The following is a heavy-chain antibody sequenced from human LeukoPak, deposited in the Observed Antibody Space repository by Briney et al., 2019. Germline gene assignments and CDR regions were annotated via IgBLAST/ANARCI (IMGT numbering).Heavy chain of an antibody. Sequence: PGGSLRLSCAASGFTFSSWMTWVREAPGKGLEWVANIKQDGSEEQYADSVKGRFTISRDNAKNSLYLQMNSLRAEDTAVYFCARDPYCGGDCDSGYGALDIWGQGTMVTVSS. CDR3: ARDPYCGGDCDSGYGALDI. CDR1: GFTFSSW. D-gene: IGHD2-21*02. V-gene: IGHV3-7*01. J-gene: IGHJ3*02. CDR2: IKQDGSEE.